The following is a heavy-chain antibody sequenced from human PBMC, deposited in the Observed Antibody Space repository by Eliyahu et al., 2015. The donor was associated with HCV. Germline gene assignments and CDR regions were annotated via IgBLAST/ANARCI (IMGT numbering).Heavy chain of an antibody. Sequence: QITLKESGPTLVKPTQTLTLTCTFXGFSXSTSAVGVGWXRQPPGKALEWXXLIYWDDDRRYNPSLKXRLTITKDSSKNQVVVTMTNMDPVDTATYYCAHIRHQSNGYDYWGQGTLVTVSS. J-gene: IGHJ4*02. CDR2: IYWDDDR. CDR3: AHIRHQSNGYDY. D-gene: IGHD3-22*01. CDR1: GFSXSTSAVG. V-gene: IGHV2-5*02.